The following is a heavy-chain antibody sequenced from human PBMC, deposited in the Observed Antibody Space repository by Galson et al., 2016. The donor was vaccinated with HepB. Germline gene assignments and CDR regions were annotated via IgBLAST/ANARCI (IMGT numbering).Heavy chain of an antibody. J-gene: IGHJ4*02. CDR2: IWYDGSNK. CDR3: ARGVGYGSGSHFDN. D-gene: IGHD3-10*01. V-gene: IGHV3-33*01. CDR1: GFTFSSYG. Sequence: SLRLSCAASGFTFSSYGMHWVRQAPGKGLEWMAVIWYDGSNKYYADSVKGRFTISRDNSKNALYLQMNSLRAEDTAVYYCARGVGYGSGSHFDNWGQGILVTVSS.